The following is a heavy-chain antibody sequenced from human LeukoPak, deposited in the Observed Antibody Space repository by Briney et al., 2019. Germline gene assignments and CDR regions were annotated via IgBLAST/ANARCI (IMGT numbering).Heavy chain of an antibody. CDR1: GYTFTGYY. Sequence: SVKVSCKASGYTFTGYYMHWVRQAPGQGLEWMGGIIPIFGTANYAQKFQGRVTITADESTSTAYMELSSLRSEDTAVYYRASTRRPTVVVPAADFDYWGQGTLVTVSS. CDR2: IIPIFGTA. V-gene: IGHV1-69*13. D-gene: IGHD2-2*01. J-gene: IGHJ4*02. CDR3: ASTRRPTVVVPAADFDY.